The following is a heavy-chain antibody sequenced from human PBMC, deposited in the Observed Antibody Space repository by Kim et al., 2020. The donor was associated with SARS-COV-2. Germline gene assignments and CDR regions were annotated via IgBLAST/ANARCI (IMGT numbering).Heavy chain of an antibody. Sequence: SETLSLTCAVYGGSFSGYYWSWIRQPPGKGLEWIGEINHSGSTNYNPSLKSRVTISVDTSKNQFSLKLSSVTAADTAVYYCATPRYNWNDVPFWGQGTLVTVSS. CDR1: GGSFSGYY. CDR3: ATPRYNWNDVPF. CDR2: INHSGST. V-gene: IGHV4-34*01. J-gene: IGHJ4*02. D-gene: IGHD1-20*01.